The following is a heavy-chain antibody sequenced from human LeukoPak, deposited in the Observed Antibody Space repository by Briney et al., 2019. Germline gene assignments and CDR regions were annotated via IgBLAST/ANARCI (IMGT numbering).Heavy chain of an antibody. V-gene: IGHV3-33*01. J-gene: IGHJ1*01. Sequence: GGSLRLSCAASGFTFSSYGMHWVRQAPGKGLEWVAVIWYDGSNKYYADSVKGRFTISRDNAKNTLWLQMNSLRAEDTAVYYCVRVGKCGGDCYWTDGYFQHWGQGTLVTVSS. CDR1: GFTFSSYG. CDR3: VRVGKCGGDCYWTDGYFQH. D-gene: IGHD2-21*02. CDR2: IWYDGSNK.